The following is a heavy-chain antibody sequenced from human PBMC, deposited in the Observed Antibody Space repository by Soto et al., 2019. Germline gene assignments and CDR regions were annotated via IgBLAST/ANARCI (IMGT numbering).Heavy chain of an antibody. Sequence: RASVKVSCKASGYTFTSYGISWVRQAPGQGLEWMGWISAYNGNTNYAQKLQGRVTMTTDTSTSTAYMELRSLRSDDTAVYYCARVYCGGTSCYTLYYYYGMDVWGQGTTVTVSS. CDR1: GYTFTSYG. V-gene: IGHV1-18*04. J-gene: IGHJ6*02. D-gene: IGHD2-2*02. CDR3: ARVYCGGTSCYTLYYYYGMDV. CDR2: ISAYNGNT.